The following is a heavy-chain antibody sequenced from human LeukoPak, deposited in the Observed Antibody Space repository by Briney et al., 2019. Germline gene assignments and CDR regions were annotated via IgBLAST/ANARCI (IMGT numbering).Heavy chain of an antibody. V-gene: IGHV3-7*01. D-gene: IGHD1-7*01. CDR1: GFTFSSYW. J-gene: IGHJ4*02. Sequence: GGSLRLSCAASGFTFSSYWMSWVRQAPGKGLEWVANVKQDGSEKYYVDSVKGRFTISRDNAKNSLYLQMNSLRAEDTAVYYCASNWNYGGFDYWGQGTLVTVSS. CDR3: ASNWNYGGFDY. CDR2: VKQDGSEK.